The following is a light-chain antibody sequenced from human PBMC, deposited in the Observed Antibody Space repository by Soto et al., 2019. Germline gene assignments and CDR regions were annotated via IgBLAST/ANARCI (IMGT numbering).Light chain of an antibody. Sequence: EIVWTQSPGTLSLSPGERATLSCRASQSVDSSYLAWYHQRPGQAPRLLIYGASSRATGIPVRFSGSGSGTDFTLTISRLEPEDFAVYYCQHFGSSRGTFGQGTKVEIK. J-gene: IGKJ1*01. CDR1: QSVDSSY. CDR3: QHFGSSRGT. CDR2: GAS. V-gene: IGKV3-20*01.